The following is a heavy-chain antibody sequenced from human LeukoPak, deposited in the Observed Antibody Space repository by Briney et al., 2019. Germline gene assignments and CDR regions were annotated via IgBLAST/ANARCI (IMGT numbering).Heavy chain of an antibody. CDR3: ARTRQSGSGYFQH. D-gene: IGHD3-10*01. J-gene: IGHJ1*01. Sequence: PGGSLRLSCAASGFTFSSYAMSWVRQAPGKGLEWVSAISGSGGSTYYADSVKGRFTISRDNAKNSLYLQLNSLRAEDTAVYYCARTRQSGSGYFQHWGQGTLVTVSS. V-gene: IGHV3-23*01. CDR1: GFTFSSYA. CDR2: ISGSGGST.